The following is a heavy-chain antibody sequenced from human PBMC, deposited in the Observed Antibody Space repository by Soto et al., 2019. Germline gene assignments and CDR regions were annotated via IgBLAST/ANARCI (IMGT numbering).Heavy chain of an antibody. CDR3: AKLSCTSSTCYFPGWFDP. J-gene: IGHJ5*02. D-gene: IGHD2-15*01. V-gene: IGHV4-31*03. Sequence: TLSLICTLSGDSISGGASFWSWIRQPPGRGLEWNANVYYSGSSYYNPSLKSRLTISVDTTKNQFSLQLKSMTAADTAVYYCAKLSCTSSTCYFPGWFDPWGQGTLVTVSS. CDR2: VYYSGSS. CDR1: GDSISGGASF.